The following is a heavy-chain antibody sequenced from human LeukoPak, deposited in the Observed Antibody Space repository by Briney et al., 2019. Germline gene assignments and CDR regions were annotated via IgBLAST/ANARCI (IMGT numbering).Heavy chain of an antibody. CDR2: IYYSGST. CDR1: GGSISSGGYY. J-gene: IGHJ5*02. V-gene: IGHV4-31*03. Sequence: SETLSLTCTVSGGSISSGGYYWSWIRQHPGKGLEWIGYIYYSGSTNYNPSLKSRVTISVDTSKNQFSLKLSSVTAADTAVYYCASKKLDYYDSSGYVSWFDPWGQGTLVTVSS. D-gene: IGHD3-22*01. CDR3: ASKKLDYYDSSGYVSWFDP.